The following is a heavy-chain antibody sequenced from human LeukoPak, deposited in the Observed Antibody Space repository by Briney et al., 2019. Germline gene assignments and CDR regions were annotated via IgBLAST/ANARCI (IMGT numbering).Heavy chain of an antibody. D-gene: IGHD6-13*01. CDR1: GVTFENYS. J-gene: IGHJ2*01. V-gene: IGHV3-21*01. Sequence: GGSLRLSCAASGVTFENYSLAWVRQAPGKGLEWVSSISSGSSYMYYTDSVNGRFTISRDIAKNSVYLQMNSLRAEDTAVYYCARAYSSSWYVYWYFDLWGRGTLVTVSS. CDR2: ISSGSSYM. CDR3: ARAYSSSWYVYWYFDL.